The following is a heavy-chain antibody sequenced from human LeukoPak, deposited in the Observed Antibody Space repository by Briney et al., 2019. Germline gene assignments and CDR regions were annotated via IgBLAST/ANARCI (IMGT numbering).Heavy chain of an antibody. D-gene: IGHD1-26*01. CDR2: IYYSGST. CDR1: GGSISSYY. Sequence: SETLSLTCTVSGGSISSYYWSWIRQPPGKGLEWIGYIYYSGSTNYNPSLKSRVTISVDTSKNQFSLKLSSVTAADTAVYYCAREVGATPDDAFDIWGQGTMVTVFS. CDR3: AREVGATPDDAFDI. J-gene: IGHJ3*02. V-gene: IGHV4-59*01.